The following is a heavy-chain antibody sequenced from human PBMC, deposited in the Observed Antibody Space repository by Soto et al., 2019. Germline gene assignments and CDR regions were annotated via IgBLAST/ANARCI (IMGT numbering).Heavy chain of an antibody. CDR3: ARGLSSPSATGI. CDR2: IHNSGST. Sequence: QPQLQESGPGLVKPSETLSLTCTVSGGSVSSCCNYWGWVRQPPGKGLEWFGSIHNSGSTSYNPSLRSRVTISVDTPKNQFSLTLTSVTAADTAVYYCARGLSSPSATGIWGQGILVTVSS. CDR1: GGSVSSCCNY. V-gene: IGHV4-39*01. J-gene: IGHJ4*02. D-gene: IGHD6-6*01.